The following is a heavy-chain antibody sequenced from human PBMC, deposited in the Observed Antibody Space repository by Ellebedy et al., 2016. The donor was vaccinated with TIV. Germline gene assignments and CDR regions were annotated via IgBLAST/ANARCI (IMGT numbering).Heavy chain of an antibody. V-gene: IGHV6-1*01. D-gene: IGHD6-6*01. Sequence: SQTLSLTCAISGDSVSSNSATWNWIRQSPSRGLEWLGRTYYRSKWYNDYEVSVKSRLTINPDTSKNQFSLQLNSVTPEDTAVYFCTRGGSSRGGGLDVWGQGTTVTVSS. J-gene: IGHJ6*02. CDR2: TYYRSKWYN. CDR1: GDSVSSNSAT. CDR3: TRGGSSRGGGLDV.